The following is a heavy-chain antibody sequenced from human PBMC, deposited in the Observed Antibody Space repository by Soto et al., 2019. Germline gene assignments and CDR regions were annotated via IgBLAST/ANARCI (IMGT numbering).Heavy chain of an antibody. CDR2: IYYSGST. CDR1: GGSISSSSYY. D-gene: IGHD1-1*01. CDR3: ARFPPWTDDAFDI. J-gene: IGHJ3*02. Sequence: QLQLQESGPGLVKPSETLSLTCTVSGGSISSSSYYWGWIRQPPGKGLEWIGSIYYSGSTYYTPSLKSRVTIPVDTSKNPFSLKLSSVTAGDTAVYYCARFPPWTDDAFDIWGQGTMVTGSS. V-gene: IGHV4-39*01.